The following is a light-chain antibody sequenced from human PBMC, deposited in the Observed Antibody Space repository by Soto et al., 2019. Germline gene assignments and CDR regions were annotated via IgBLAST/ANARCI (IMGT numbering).Light chain of an antibody. CDR2: GAS. CDR3: QQYYSYPLT. Sequence: IVMTQSPATLSVSPGERATLYCRASHRVSSYLAWYQQKPGQAPRLLIYGASTRATGIPARFSGSGSGTDFTLTISCLQSEDFATYYCQQYYSYPLTVGPGTQVEIK. V-gene: IGKV3-15*01. J-gene: IGKJ1*01. CDR1: HRVSSY.